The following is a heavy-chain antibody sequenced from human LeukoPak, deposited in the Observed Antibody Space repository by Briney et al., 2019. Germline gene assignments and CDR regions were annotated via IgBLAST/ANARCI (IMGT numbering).Heavy chain of an antibody. CDR2: ISGSGNRA. CDR3: AKSAGYNSNWYNVEYFQD. D-gene: IGHD6-13*01. V-gene: IGHV3-23*01. J-gene: IGHJ1*01. Sequence: GGSLRLSCAVSGLTFTTYAMSWVRQAPGKGLEWVSAISGSGNRAYYADSVKGRFTISRDNSKNTLYVQLNSLRAEDTAVYYCAKSAGYNSNWYNVEYFQDWGQGTLVTVSS. CDR1: GLTFTTYA.